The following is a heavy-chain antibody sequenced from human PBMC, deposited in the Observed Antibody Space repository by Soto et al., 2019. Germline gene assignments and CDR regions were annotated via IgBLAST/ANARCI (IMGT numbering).Heavy chain of an antibody. CDR3: AKYSTSWRGGQFDY. CDR2: VSSDGSYR. V-gene: IGHV3-21*04. CDR1: GFTFSIYS. D-gene: IGHD6-13*01. J-gene: IGHJ4*02. Sequence: GGSLRLSCVASGFTFSIYSMNWVRQAPGKGLEWVSSVSSDGSYRYYGDSVKGRFTISRDNARSTLYLQMNSLRAEDTAVYYCAKYSTSWRGGQFDYWGQGTLVTVSS.